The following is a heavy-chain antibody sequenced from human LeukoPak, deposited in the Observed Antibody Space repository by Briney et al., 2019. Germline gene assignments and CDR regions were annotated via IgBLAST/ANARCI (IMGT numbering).Heavy chain of an antibody. Sequence: SETLSFTCSVSGGSISSGSYYWSWIRQPAGKGLEWIGRIYTSGSTNYNPCIESRVTISVDTSKIQFSLKLASVTAADTGVYYCARAGLYYASGNYLGYWGQGSLVAVSS. CDR2: IYTSGST. CDR1: GGSISSGSYY. J-gene: IGHJ4*02. D-gene: IGHD3-10*01. CDR3: ARAGLYYASGNYLGY. V-gene: IGHV4-61*02.